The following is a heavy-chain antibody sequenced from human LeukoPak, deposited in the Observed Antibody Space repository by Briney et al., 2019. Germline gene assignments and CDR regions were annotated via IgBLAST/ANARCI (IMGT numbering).Heavy chain of an antibody. CDR2: ISSSSSYI. D-gene: IGHD2-2*01. J-gene: IGHJ4*02. CDR3: AREEYCSSTSCPLDY. V-gene: IGHV3-21*01. CDR1: GFTFSSYS. Sequence: GGSLRLSCAASGFTFSSYSMNWVRQAPGKGLEWVSSISSSSSYIYYADSVKGRFTISRDNAKNSLYLQMNSLRAEDTAVYCCAREEYCSSTSCPLDYWGQGTLVTVSS.